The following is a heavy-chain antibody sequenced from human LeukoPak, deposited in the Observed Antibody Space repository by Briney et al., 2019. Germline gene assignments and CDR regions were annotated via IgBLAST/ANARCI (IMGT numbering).Heavy chain of an antibody. CDR2: IYYSGST. Sequence: SETLSLTCTVSVGSMSSYYWSWIRQPPGKGLEWLGYIYYSGSTYYNPSLKSRVTISVDTSKNQFSLKLSSVTAADTAVYYCARVVILTGYYTHFDYWGQGTLVTVSS. J-gene: IGHJ4*02. V-gene: IGHV4-59*08. CDR1: VGSMSSYY. CDR3: ARVVILTGYYTHFDY. D-gene: IGHD3-9*01.